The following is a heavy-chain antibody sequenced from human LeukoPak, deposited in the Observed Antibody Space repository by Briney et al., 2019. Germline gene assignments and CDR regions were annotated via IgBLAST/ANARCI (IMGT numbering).Heavy chain of an antibody. Sequence: GGSLRLSCAASGFTFSSYSMNWVRQAPGKGLEWVSSISSSSSYIYYADSVKGRFTISRDNAKNSLYLQMNSQRAEDTAVYYCARDSNHCSGGSCYLSAFDIWGQGTMVTVSS. J-gene: IGHJ3*02. D-gene: IGHD2-15*01. CDR2: ISSSSSYI. CDR3: ARDSNHCSGGSCYLSAFDI. V-gene: IGHV3-21*01. CDR1: GFTFSSYS.